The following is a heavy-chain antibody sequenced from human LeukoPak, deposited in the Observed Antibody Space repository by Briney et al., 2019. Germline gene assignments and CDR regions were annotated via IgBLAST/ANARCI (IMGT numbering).Heavy chain of an antibody. Sequence: GGALRLSCAASGFTFSSYAMSWVRQAPGKGLEWGSAISGGGGSTYYADSVKGRFTISRDNSKNTLYLQMNSLRAEDTAVYYCAKDQTGYSSSWYGWAFDYWGQGTLVTVSS. CDR1: GFTFSSYA. D-gene: IGHD6-13*01. CDR3: AKDQTGYSSSWYGWAFDY. J-gene: IGHJ4*02. V-gene: IGHV3-23*01. CDR2: ISGGGGST.